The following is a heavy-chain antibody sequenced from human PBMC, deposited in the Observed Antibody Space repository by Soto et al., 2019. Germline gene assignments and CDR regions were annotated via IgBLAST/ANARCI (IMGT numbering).Heavy chain of an antibody. J-gene: IGHJ6*02. CDR1: GGTFSSYA. D-gene: IGHD2-8*01. CDR3: ARGGCTNGVCYIPREYGMDV. V-gene: IGHV1-69*06. CDR2: IIPIFGTA. Sequence: SVKVSCKASGGTFSSYAISWVRQAPGQGLEWMGGIIPIFGTANYAQEFQGRVTITADKSTSTAYMELSSLRSEDTAVYYCARGGCTNGVCYIPREYGMDVWGQGTTVTVSS.